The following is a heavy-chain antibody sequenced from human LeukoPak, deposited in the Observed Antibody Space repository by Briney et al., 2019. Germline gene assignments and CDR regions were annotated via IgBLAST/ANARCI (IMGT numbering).Heavy chain of an antibody. CDR1: GGSISSSSYY. CDR2: IYYSGST. J-gene: IGHJ4*02. Sequence: PSETLSLTCTVSGGSISSSSYYWGWIRQPPGKALEWIGSIYYSGSTYYNPSLKSRVTISVDTSKNQFSLKLSSVTAADTAVYYCARTCIAAAGTSLLYYFDYWGQGTLVTVSS. CDR3: ARTCIAAAGTSLLYYFDY. V-gene: IGHV4-39*07. D-gene: IGHD6-13*01.